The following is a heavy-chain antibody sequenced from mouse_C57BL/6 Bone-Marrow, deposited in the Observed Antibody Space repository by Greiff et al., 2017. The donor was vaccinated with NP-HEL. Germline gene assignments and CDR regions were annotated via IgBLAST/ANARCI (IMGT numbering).Heavy chain of an antibody. V-gene: IGHV5-12*01. CDR1: GFTFSDYY. D-gene: IGHD2-1*01. CDR3: ARPHGNYFAWFAY. CDR2: ISNGGGST. Sequence: EVKLMESGGGLVQPGGSLKLSCAASGFTFSDYYMYWVRQTPEKRLEWVAYISNGGGSTYYPDTVKGRFTISRDNAKNTLYLQMSRLKSEDTAMYYCARPHGNYFAWFAYWGQGTLVTVSA. J-gene: IGHJ3*01.